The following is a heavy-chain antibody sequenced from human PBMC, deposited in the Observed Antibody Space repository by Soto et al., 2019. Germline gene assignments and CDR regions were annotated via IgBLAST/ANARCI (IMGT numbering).Heavy chain of an antibody. CDR3: ARVTSNYDFWSGYLY. D-gene: IGHD3-3*01. CDR1: GFTFSSYS. V-gene: IGHV3-21*01. J-gene: IGHJ4*02. Sequence: GGSLRLSCAASGFTFSSYSMNWVRQAPGKGLEWVSSISSSSSYIYYADSVKGRFTISRDNAKNSLYLQMNSLRAEDTAVYYCARVTSNYDFWSGYLYWGQGTLVTVSS. CDR2: ISSSSSYI.